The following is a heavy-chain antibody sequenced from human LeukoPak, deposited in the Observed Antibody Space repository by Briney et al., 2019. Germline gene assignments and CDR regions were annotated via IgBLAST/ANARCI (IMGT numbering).Heavy chain of an antibody. CDR1: GYTFTSYG. Sequence: ASVKVSCKASGYTFTSYGISWVRQAPGQGLEWMGWISAYNGNTNYAQKLQGRVTMTTDTSTSTAYMELRSLRSDDTAVYYCARVSFTIFGVAPFDYWGQGTLVTVPS. V-gene: IGHV1-18*01. J-gene: IGHJ4*02. D-gene: IGHD3-3*01. CDR3: ARVSFTIFGVAPFDY. CDR2: ISAYNGNT.